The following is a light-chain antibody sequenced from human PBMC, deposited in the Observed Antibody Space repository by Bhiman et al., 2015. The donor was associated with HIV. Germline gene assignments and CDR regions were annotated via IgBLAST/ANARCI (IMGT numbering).Light chain of an antibody. J-gene: IGLJ2*01. Sequence: SYELTQPPSVSVAPGKTARITCGGNNIGSKSVHWYQQKPGQAPVLVIHYDRDRPSGIPERFSGSKSGNTATLTISRVEAGDEADYHCQMSDGRSDHPEVFGGGTKLTVL. V-gene: IGLV3-21*04. CDR3: QMSDGRSDHPEV. CDR1: NIGSKS. CDR2: YDR.